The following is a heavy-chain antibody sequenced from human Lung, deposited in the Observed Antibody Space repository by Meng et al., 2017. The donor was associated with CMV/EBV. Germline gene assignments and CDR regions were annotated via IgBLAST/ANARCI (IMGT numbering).Heavy chain of an antibody. CDR1: GFTFSDYP. V-gene: IGHV3-23*01. CDR3: AKGRAVGATTPFDY. CDR2: LSSGGSST. Sequence: GEXXKISCAASGFTFSDYPMSWVRQAPGKGLEWVSSLSSGGSSTYYTDSVKGRFTISRDNSKNTVHLQMNSLRVEDTAVYYCAKGRAVGATTPFDYWGQGTVVTVSS. D-gene: IGHD1-26*01. J-gene: IGHJ4*02.